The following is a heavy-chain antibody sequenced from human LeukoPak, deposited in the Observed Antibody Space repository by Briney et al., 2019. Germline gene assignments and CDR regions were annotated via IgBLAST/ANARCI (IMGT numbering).Heavy chain of an antibody. CDR3: ARLVYDFWSGYPPGYYYYMDV. CDR1: GGSFSGYY. CDR2: IYTSGST. J-gene: IGHJ6*03. V-gene: IGHV4-4*09. Sequence: SETLSLTCAVYGGSFSGYYWSWIRQPPGKGLEWIGYIYTSGSTNYNPSLKSRVTISVDTSKNQFSLKLSSVTAADTAVYYCARLVYDFWSGYPPGYYYYMDVWGKGTTVTVSS. D-gene: IGHD3-3*01.